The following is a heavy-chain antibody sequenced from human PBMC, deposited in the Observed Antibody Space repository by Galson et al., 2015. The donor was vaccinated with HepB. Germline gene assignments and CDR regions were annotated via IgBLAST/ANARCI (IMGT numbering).Heavy chain of an antibody. Sequence: SLRLSCAASGFTFDDYSMSWVRQVPGKGLEWVSDINWNGGRTGYADSVEGRFTTSRDNARNSVYLHMNSLRPEDTALYYCARDTGYSGYEQYFDFWGQGTLVTVSS. V-gene: IGHV3-20*04. J-gene: IGHJ4*02. CDR2: INWNGGRT. D-gene: IGHD5-12*01. CDR3: ARDTGYSGYEQYFDF. CDR1: GFTFDDYS.